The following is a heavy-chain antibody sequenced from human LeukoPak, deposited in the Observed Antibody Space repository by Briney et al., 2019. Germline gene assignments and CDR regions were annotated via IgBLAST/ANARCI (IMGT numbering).Heavy chain of an antibody. D-gene: IGHD1-14*01. Sequence: SETLSLTCTVSGGSVSSGSYYWSWIRQPPGKGLEWIGYIYYSGSTNYNPSLKSRVTISVDTSKNQFSLKLSSVTAADTAVYYCARDLGTSTLWGQGTLVTVSS. CDR2: IYYSGST. J-gene: IGHJ4*02. CDR1: GGSVSSGSYY. CDR3: ARDLGTSTL. V-gene: IGHV4-61*01.